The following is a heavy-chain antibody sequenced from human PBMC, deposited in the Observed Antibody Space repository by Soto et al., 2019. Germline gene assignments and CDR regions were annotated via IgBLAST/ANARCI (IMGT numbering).Heavy chain of an antibody. V-gene: IGHV1-69*13. CDR2: IIPIFGTA. Sequence: SVKVYGNASGGTFSSYAISWVRQAPGQGLERMGGIIPIFGTANYAQKFQGRVTITADESTSTAYMELSSLRSEDTAVYYCARTDTAMSAYYYGMDVCGQGTTVTVSS. CDR1: GGTFSSYA. J-gene: IGHJ6*02. D-gene: IGHD5-18*01. CDR3: ARTDTAMSAYYYGMDV.